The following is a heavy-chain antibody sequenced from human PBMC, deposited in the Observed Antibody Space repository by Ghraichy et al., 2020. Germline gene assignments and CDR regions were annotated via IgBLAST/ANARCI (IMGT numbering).Heavy chain of an antibody. J-gene: IGHJ6*02. CDR2: ISSRISYI. V-gene: IGHV3-21*01. D-gene: IGHD3-9*01. CDR1: GFTFSSYS. CDR3: ARGGLRYFDDGYYYYGMDV. Sequence: GGSLRLSCAASGFTFSSYSMNWVRQAPGKGLEWVSSISSRISYIYYENSVKGRFTISRDNAKNSLYLQMNSLRAEDTAGYYCARGGLRYFDDGYYYYGMDVWGQGTTVTVSS.